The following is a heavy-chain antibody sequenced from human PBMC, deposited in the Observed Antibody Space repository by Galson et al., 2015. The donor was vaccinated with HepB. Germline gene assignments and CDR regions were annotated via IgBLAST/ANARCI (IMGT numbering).Heavy chain of an antibody. CDR2: ISGSGGST. CDR3: ATYYYDSSGGMEAAFDI. J-gene: IGHJ3*02. D-gene: IGHD3-22*01. V-gene: IGHV3-23*01. CDR1: GFTFSSYA. Sequence: SLRLSCAASGFTFSSYAMSWVRQAPGKGLEWVSAISGSGGSTYYADSVKGRFTISRDNSKNTLYLQMNSLRAEDTAVYYCATYYYDSSGGMEAAFDIWGQGTMVTVSS.